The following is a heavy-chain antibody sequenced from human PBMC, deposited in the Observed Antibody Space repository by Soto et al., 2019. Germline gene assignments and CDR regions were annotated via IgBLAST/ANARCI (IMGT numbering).Heavy chain of an antibody. CDR1: VFTFISYW. J-gene: IGHJ6*02. CDR2: INSDGSST. V-gene: IGHV3-74*01. Sequence: PGWSLRLSCASSVFTFISYWMHWVRQAPGKGLVWVSRINSDGSSTSYADSVKGRFIISRDNSKNTLYLQMNSLRAEDTAVYYCAKAGGGKYYYYYGMDVWGQGTTVTVSS. CDR3: AKAGGGKYYYYYGMDV. D-gene: IGHD3-10*01.